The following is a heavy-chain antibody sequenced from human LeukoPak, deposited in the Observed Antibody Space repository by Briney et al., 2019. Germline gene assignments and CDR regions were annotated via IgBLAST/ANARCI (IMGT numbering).Heavy chain of an antibody. V-gene: IGHV3-48*03. D-gene: IGHD3-10*02. J-gene: IGHJ6*04. CDR3: SELGITMIGGV. CDR1: GFTFSSYE. Sequence: GGSLRLSCAASGFTFSSYEMNWVRQAPGKGLEWVSYISSSGSTIYYADSVKGRFTISRDNAKNSLYLQMNSLRGEDTAVYYCSELGITMIGGVWGKGTTVTISS. CDR2: ISSSGSTI.